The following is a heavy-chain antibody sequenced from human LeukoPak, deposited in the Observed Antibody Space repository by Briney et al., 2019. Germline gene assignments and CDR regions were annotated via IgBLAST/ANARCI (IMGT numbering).Heavy chain of an antibody. CDR3: TNPRIGY. V-gene: IGHV3-30*02. CDR1: GFVFSDYG. D-gene: IGHD2-15*01. CDR2: VRYDGSNE. J-gene: IGHJ4*02. Sequence: GGSLRLSCAASGFVFSDYGMHWVRQAPGKGLEWVAFVRYDGSNEYYVGSVKGRFTISRDNSKNTLYLQMNSLRGEDTAVYYCTNPRIGYWGQGTLVTVSS.